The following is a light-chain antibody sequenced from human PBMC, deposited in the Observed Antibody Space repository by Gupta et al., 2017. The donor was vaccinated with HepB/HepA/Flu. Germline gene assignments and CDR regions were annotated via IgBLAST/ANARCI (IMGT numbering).Light chain of an antibody. V-gene: IGLV1-47*01. CDR1: SSNIGSNY. J-gene: IGLJ3*02. CDR2: RNN. Sequence: QSVLRQPPSASGTPGQRVTISCSGSSSNIGSNYVYWYQQLPGMAPKLLIYRNNKRPSGVPDRFSDSKSDTSASLAISGLRSEDEADYYCAAWDGSLSVGVFGGGTKLTVL. CDR3: AAWDGSLSVGV.